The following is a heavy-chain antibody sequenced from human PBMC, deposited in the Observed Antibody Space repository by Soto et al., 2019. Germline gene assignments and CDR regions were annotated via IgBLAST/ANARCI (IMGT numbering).Heavy chain of an antibody. D-gene: IGHD2-21*01. CDR3: ARPKYGETYFDS. CDR1: GYTFTDYY. V-gene: IGHV1-2*02. J-gene: IGHJ4*02. CDR2: INPNSGGI. Sequence: ASVKVSCKASGYTFTDYYIHWVRQAPGQGLEWMGWINPNSGGINYAQKFQGRVTVTRDTSVTTGYMELSRLRSDDTAVYYCARPKYGETYFDSWGQGTVVTVSS.